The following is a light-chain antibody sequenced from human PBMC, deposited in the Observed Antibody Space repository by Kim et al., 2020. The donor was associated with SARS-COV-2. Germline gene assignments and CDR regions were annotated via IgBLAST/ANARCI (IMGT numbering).Light chain of an antibody. CDR3: QQFQSNPYT. J-gene: IGKJ2*01. V-gene: IGKV1-9*01. CDR2: AAS. CDR1: QGITSY. Sequence: SVGDRVTIKNRASQGITSYLAWFQQKPEKAPEPLIYAASTLQSGVPSRLSGSGSGTEYSLTITGLQPEAFANYYCQQFQSNPYTFGQGTKMEI.